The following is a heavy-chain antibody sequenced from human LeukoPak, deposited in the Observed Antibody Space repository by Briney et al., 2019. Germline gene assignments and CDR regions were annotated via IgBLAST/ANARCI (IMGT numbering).Heavy chain of an antibody. CDR2: MNPNSGNT. J-gene: IGHJ4*02. V-gene: IGHV1-8*01. CDR1: GYTFTSYD. CDR3: ATSYGSGSYYMFGY. D-gene: IGHD3-10*01. Sequence: GASVKVSCKASGYTFTSYDINWVRQAPGQGLEWMGWMNPNSGNTDYAQKFQGRVTMTRDTSTSTVYMELSSLRSEDTAVYYCATSYGSGSYYMFGYWGQGTLVTVSS.